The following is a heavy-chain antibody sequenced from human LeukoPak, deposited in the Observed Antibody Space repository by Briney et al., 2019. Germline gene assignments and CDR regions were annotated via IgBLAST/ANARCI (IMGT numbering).Heavy chain of an antibody. CDR1: GFTFSSYW. Sequence: GGSLRLSCAASGFTFSSYWMSWVRQAPGKGLEWVANIKQDGSEKYYVDSVKGRFTISRDNAKNSLYLQMNSLRAEDTAVYYCARAGAVVPAATGVFWSGYYAFDIWGQGTMVTVSS. CDR2: IKQDGSEK. J-gene: IGHJ3*02. D-gene: IGHD2-2*01. V-gene: IGHV3-7*01. CDR3: ARAGAVVPAATGVFWSGYYAFDI.